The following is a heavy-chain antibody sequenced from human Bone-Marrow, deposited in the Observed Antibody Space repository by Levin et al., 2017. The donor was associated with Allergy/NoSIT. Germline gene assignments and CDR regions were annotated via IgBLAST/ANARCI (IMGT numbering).Heavy chain of an antibody. CDR3: ARGSGSSSSGLGY. J-gene: IGHJ4*02. V-gene: IGHV1-18*01. D-gene: IGHD6-6*01. Sequence: GESLKISCKPSGYTFTNYDISWVRQAPGQGLEWMGWISGYNGNTNYAQKVQGRVTMTTDTSTSTAYMELRSLISDDTAVYYCARGSGSSSSGLGYWGQGTLVTVSS. CDR2: ISGYNGNT. CDR1: GYTFTNYD.